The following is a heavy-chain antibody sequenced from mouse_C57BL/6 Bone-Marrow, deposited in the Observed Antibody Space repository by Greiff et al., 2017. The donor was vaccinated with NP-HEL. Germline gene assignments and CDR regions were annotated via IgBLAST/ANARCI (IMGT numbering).Heavy chain of an antibody. V-gene: IGHV1-26*01. CDR1: GYTFTDYY. J-gene: IGHJ3*01. CDR3: AREGFVLFAY. CDR2: INPNNGGT. Sequence: VQLQQSGPELVKPGASVKISCKASGYTFTDYYMNWVKQSHGKSLEWIGDINPNNGGTSYNQKFKGKATLTVDKSSSTAYMELRSLTSEDSAVYYCAREGFVLFAYWGQGTLVTVSA.